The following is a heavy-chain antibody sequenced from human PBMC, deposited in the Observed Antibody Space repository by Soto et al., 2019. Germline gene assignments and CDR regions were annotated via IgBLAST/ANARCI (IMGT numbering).Heavy chain of an antibody. CDR1: GYSFTSYW. CDR3: ARRRDPTYYDFWSGYSQSFDY. D-gene: IGHD3-3*01. CDR2: IYPGDSDT. V-gene: IGHV5-51*01. Sequence: GESLKISCKGSGYSFTSYWIGWVRQMPGKGLEWMGIIYPGDSDTRYSPSFQGQVTISADKSISTAYLQWSSLKASDTAMYYCARRRDPTYYDFWSGYSQSFDYWGQGTLVTVSS. J-gene: IGHJ4*02.